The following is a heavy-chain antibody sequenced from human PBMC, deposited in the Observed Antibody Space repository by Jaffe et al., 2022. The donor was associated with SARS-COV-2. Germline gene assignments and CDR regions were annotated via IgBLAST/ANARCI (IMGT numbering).Heavy chain of an antibody. D-gene: IGHD5-18*01. CDR2: ISDSGGST. CDR3: AKLIGAYSYGYVDY. Sequence: EVQLVESGGGLVQPGGSLRLSCAASGFTFNIYAMSWVRQAPGKGLEWVSPISDSGGSTYYADSVKGRFTISRDNSKNTLYLQMNSLRAEDTAVYYCAKLIGAYSYGYVDYWGQGTLVTVSS. CDR1: GFTFNIYA. J-gene: IGHJ4*02. V-gene: IGHV3-23*04.